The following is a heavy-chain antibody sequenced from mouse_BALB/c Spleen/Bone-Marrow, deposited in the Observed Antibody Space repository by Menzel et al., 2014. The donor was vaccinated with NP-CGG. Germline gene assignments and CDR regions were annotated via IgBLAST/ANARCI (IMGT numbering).Heavy chain of an antibody. CDR2: MYPYNGVS. CDR3: ESRGEYFDV. Sequence: EVQLVESGPELVKPGASVKISCKASGYSFTGYYMHWVKQSHGNSLDWIGYMYPYNGVSSCNQKFKGKATLTVDKSSSTAYMELRSLTSDDSAVYYCESRGEYFDVWGAGTTVTVSS. V-gene: IGHV1-31*01. CDR1: GYSFTGYY. J-gene: IGHJ1*01.